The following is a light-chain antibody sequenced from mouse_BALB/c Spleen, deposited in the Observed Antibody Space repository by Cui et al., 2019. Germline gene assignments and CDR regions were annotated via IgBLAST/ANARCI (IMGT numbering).Light chain of an antibody. CDR2: STS. J-gene: IGKJ4*01. CDR1: SSVSSSY. CDR3: HQYHRSTFT. V-gene: IGKV4-74*01. Sequence: QIVLTQSPALMSASLGERVTMTCTASSSVSSSYLHWYQQKPGSSPKLWIYSTSNLASGVPARFSGSGSGTSYSLTISSMEAEDAATYYCHQYHRSTFTFGSGTKLEIK.